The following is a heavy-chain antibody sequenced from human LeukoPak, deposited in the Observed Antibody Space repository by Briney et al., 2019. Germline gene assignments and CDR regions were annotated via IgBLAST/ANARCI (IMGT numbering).Heavy chain of an antibody. V-gene: IGHV4-4*09. D-gene: IGHD1-26*01. CDR1: GGSISSYY. CDR3: ARGGAVCFDP. CDR2: IYTSGST. J-gene: IGHJ5*02. Sequence: SETLSLTCTVSGGSISSYYWSWIRQPPGKGLEWIGYIYTSGSTNYNASLKSRVTISVDTSKNQFSLKLSSVTAADTAVYYCARGGAVCFDPWGQGTLVTVSS.